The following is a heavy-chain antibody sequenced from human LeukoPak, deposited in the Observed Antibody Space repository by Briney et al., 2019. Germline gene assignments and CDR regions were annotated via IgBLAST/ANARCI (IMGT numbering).Heavy chain of an antibody. CDR1: GFTFGSYW. Sequence: GGSLRLSCAASGFTFGSYWMRWVRQAPGKGLVWVSRINSDGSSTSYADSVKGRFTISRDNAKNTLYLQMNSLRAEDTAVYYCARDTDTVTTILDYWGQGTLVTVSS. CDR3: ARDTDTVTTILDY. V-gene: IGHV3-74*01. CDR2: INSDGSST. J-gene: IGHJ4*02. D-gene: IGHD4-17*01.